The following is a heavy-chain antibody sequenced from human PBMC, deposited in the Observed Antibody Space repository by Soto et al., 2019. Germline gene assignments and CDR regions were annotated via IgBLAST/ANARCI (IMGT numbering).Heavy chain of an antibody. J-gene: IGHJ4*02. CDR3: GGGGSGYTWFNEF. V-gene: IGHV1-69*01. CDR1: GGLFSSYP. Sequence: QEQLVQSGAEVKKPGSSVKVSCKASGGLFSSYPISWVRQVPGQGLEWMGGIIPVFQTAYYTQRFQGRVTITADESTNTAYMGLSSLSSEDTAFYSWGGGGSGYTWFNEFWGQGTLVTVSS. D-gene: IGHD3-22*01. CDR2: IIPVFQTA.